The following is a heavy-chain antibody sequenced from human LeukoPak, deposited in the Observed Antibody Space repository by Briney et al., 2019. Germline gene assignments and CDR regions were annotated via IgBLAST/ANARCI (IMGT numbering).Heavy chain of an antibody. CDR3: ASIAVAAGGADAFDI. J-gene: IGHJ3*02. V-gene: IGHV4-59*01. D-gene: IGHD6-19*01. CDR2: IYSSGTT. Sequence: SETLSLTCTVSGGSISGYYWSWIRQPPGKGLEWIGYIYSSGTTNYNPSLKSQITISLDTSKNQFSLKLSSVTAADTAVYYCASIAVAAGGADAFDIWGQGTMVTVSS. CDR1: GGSISGYY.